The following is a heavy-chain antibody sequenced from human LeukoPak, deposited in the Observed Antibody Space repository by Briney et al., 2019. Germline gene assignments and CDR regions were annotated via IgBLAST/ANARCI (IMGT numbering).Heavy chain of an antibody. D-gene: IGHD2/OR15-2a*01. J-gene: IGHJ5*02. CDR3: ARDYQVLGQFDP. CDR1: GFTFSSYW. V-gene: IGHV3-7*01. Sequence: GGSLRLSCAASGFTFSSYWMSWVRQAPGKGLDWVANIKQDGSEKYYVDSVKGRFTISRDNAKNSLYLQMNILRAEDTAAYYCARDYQVLGQFDPWGQGTLVTVPS. CDR2: IKQDGSEK.